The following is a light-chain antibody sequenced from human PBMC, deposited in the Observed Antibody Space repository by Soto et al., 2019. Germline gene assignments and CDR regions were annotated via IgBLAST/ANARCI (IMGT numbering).Light chain of an antibody. V-gene: IGKV1-6*01. CDR1: QGIRND. Sequence: AIQMTQSPSSLSASVGDRVTITCRASQGIRNDLGWYQQKSGKAPKLLIYGASSLQSGVPSRFSGSGSGTDFTLTIGSLQPEDFATYYCLHDYNYPYTFGQGTKVEIK. J-gene: IGKJ2*01. CDR2: GAS. CDR3: LHDYNYPYT.